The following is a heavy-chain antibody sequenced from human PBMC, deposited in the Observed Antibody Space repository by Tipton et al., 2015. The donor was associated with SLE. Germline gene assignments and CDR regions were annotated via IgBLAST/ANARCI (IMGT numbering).Heavy chain of an antibody. CDR1: GDSFSSGSSS. V-gene: IGHV4-61*02. CDR2: IYNSGIT. D-gene: IGHD2-15*01. Sequence: TLSLTCTVSGDSFSSGSSSWNWVRQPAGKGLEWIGLIYNSGITNYNPSLQSRVTLSVDMSKNQFSLRLSSVTAADTGVYYCVNSVVVVSPRDYYYYMDVGGKGTTVTV. J-gene: IGHJ6*03. CDR3: VNSVVVVSPRDYYYYMDV.